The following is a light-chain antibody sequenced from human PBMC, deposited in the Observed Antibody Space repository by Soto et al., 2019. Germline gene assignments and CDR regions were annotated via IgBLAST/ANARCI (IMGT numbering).Light chain of an antibody. J-gene: IGKJ2*01. CDR3: QQYNNWPPYS. CDR2: GAS. Sequence: VITQSPATLSVSPGDTATLSCRASQSVGSNLAWFQQKPGQAPRLLIYGASTRVTGIPAKFSGSGSGTDFTLTISGLESEDFAVYYCQQYNNWPPYSFGQGTKLEI. CDR1: QSVGSN. V-gene: IGKV3-15*01.